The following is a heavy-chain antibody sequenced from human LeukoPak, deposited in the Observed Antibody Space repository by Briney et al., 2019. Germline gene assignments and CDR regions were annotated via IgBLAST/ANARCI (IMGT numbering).Heavy chain of an antibody. D-gene: IGHD3-22*01. CDR2: ISGSGGST. J-gene: IGHJ4*02. CDR3: ARDIAYDSSGYYSPHFDY. V-gene: IGHV3-23*01. CDR1: GFTFSRFA. Sequence: GGSLRLSCAASGFTFSRFAMSWVRQAPGKGLEWVSAISGSGGSTYYADSVKGRFTISRDNSKNTLYLQMNSLRAEDTAVYYCARDIAYDSSGYYSPHFDYWSQGTLVTVSS.